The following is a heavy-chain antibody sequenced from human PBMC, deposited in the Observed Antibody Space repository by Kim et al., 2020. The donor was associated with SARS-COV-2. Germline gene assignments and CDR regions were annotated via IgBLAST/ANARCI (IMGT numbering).Heavy chain of an antibody. J-gene: IGHJ4*02. V-gene: IGHV3-23*03. D-gene: IGHD6-13*01. CDR3: AKDELAAAGMLDY. Sequence: YADPVTGRFTISRDNSKNPLYLQMNNLRAEDTAVYYCAKDELAAAGMLDYWGQGTLVTVSS.